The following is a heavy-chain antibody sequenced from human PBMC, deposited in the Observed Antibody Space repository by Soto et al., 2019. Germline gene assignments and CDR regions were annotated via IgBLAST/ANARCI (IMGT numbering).Heavy chain of an antibody. V-gene: IGHV5-51*01. J-gene: IGHJ5*02. Sequence: PGESLKISCRTSGYRFTSYWIAWVRQMPGKGLEWMGIIFPSDSDTRYSPSFQGQVTISADRSTSTVFLQWASLKASHTAVYFCARTDKSGYFNWFYRWGQGTMVTVSS. CDR3: ARTDKSGYFNWFYR. D-gene: IGHD5-12*01. CDR1: GYRFTSYW. CDR2: IFPSDSDT.